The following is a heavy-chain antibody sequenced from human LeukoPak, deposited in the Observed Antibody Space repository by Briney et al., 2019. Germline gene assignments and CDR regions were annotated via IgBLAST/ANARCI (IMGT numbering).Heavy chain of an antibody. Sequence: GGSLSPSCAASGFTFSSYSMTWVRQAPGKGLEWVSSISSSSSYIYYADSVKGRFTISRDNAKNSLYLQMNSLRAEDTAVYYCARVVEGYYGMDVWGQGTTVTVSS. J-gene: IGHJ6*02. D-gene: IGHD2-15*01. CDR2: ISSSSSYI. CDR1: GFTFSSYS. V-gene: IGHV3-21*01. CDR3: ARVVEGYYGMDV.